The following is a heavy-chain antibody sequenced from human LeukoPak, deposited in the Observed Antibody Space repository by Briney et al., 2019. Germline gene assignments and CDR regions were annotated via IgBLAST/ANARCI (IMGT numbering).Heavy chain of an antibody. D-gene: IGHD3-16*01. J-gene: IGHJ1*01. CDR2: SPRGDIT. CDR3: AKDDDWGRFNH. CDR1: GFTVRSNY. Sequence: GRSLRLSCAASGFTVRSNYMSWVRNPPAKGLEYVSGISPRGDITYYKDSVRGRFTISRDNFKNTVSLQLNSLRAEDTAMYYCAKDDDWGRFNHWGQGTLVTVSS. V-gene: IGHV3-53*01.